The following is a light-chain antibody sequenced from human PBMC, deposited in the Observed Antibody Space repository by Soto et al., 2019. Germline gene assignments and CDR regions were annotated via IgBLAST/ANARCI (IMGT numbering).Light chain of an antibody. CDR2: GAS. J-gene: IGKJ1*01. CDR3: QDYGSSRT. V-gene: IGKV3-20*01. CDR1: QSISSSS. Sequence: EIVLTQSPGTLSLSPGERATLSCRTSQSISSSSLAWYQQKPGQAPRLLIYGASSRATGIPDRFSGGGSGTDFTLTISRVEPEDIAVYYCQDYGSSRTFGQGTKVEVK.